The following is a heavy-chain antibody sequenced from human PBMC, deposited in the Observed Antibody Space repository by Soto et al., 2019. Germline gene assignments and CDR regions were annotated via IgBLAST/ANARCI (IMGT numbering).Heavy chain of an antibody. CDR3: ASLACSGGSGYGVSFSGMDV. D-gene: IGHD2-15*01. J-gene: IGHJ6*02. V-gene: IGHV2-5*02. CDR2: IYWDDDK. CDR1: GFSLSTSGVG. Sequence: QITLKESGPTLVKPTQTLTLTCTFSGFSLSTSGVGVAWIRQPPGKALEWLALIYWDDDKRYRPSLESRLTITKDTSKNQVVLTMTNMESVDTATYYCASLACSGGSGYGVSFSGMDVWGHGTTVTVSS.